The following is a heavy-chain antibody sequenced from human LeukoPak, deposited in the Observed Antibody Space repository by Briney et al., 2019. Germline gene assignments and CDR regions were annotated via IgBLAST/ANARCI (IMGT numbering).Heavy chain of an antibody. V-gene: IGHV3-7*01. D-gene: IGHD4-23*01. Sequence: GGSLRLSCAASGFTFSSYWMSWVRQAPGKGLEWVANIKQDGSEKYYVDSVKGRFTISRDNAKNSLYLQMNSLRAEDMAVYYCARDRGYGGNDWDYWGQGTLVTVSS. CDR1: GFTFSSYW. J-gene: IGHJ4*02. CDR3: ARDRGYGGNDWDY. CDR2: IKQDGSEK.